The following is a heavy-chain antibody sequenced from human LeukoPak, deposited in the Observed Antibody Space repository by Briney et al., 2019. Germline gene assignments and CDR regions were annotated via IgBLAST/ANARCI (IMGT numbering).Heavy chain of an antibody. CDR1: GGTFSSYA. CDR3: ARNSYYYDSSGYYPPNY. D-gene: IGHD3-22*01. Sequence: SVKVSCKASGGTFSSYAIGWVRQAPGQGLEWMGGIIPIFGTANYAQKFQGRVTITADESTSAAYMELSSLRSEDTAVYYCARNSYYYDSSGYYPPNYWGQGTLVTVSS. V-gene: IGHV1-69*13. CDR2: IIPIFGTA. J-gene: IGHJ4*02.